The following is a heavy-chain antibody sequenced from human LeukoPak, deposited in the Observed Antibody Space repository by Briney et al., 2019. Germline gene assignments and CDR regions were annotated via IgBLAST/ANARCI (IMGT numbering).Heavy chain of an antibody. Sequence: PGGSLRLSCAASGFTFSDYWMSWMRQAPGKGLEWVANIKYDGTEEYYVESVKGRFTISRDNAKNSLYLQLNSLSVDDTAVYYCRSGGAAPGSFDNWGQGTLVTVSP. CDR1: GFTFSDYW. J-gene: IGHJ4*02. CDR2: IKYDGTEE. CDR3: RSGGAAPGSFDN. V-gene: IGHV3-7*01. D-gene: IGHD4-23*01.